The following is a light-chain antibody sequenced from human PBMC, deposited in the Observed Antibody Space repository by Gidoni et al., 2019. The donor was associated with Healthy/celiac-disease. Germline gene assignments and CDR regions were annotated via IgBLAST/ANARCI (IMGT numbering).Light chain of an antibody. CDR3: QQYDNPPVFT. CDR2: DAS. CDR1: QDISNY. V-gene: IGKV1-33*01. J-gene: IGKJ3*01. Sequence: DIQMTQSPSSLSASVGDRVTITCQASQDISNYLHWYQKKPGKAPKLLIYDASNLETGVPSRFSGSGSAAYSTSISSRQHPDDTATYYRQQYDNPPVFTFGPGTKVDIK.